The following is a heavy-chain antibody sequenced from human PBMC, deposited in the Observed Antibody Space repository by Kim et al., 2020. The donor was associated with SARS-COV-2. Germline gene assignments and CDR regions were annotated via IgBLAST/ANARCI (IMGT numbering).Heavy chain of an antibody. CDR2: INHSGRN. V-gene: IGHV4-34*01. Sequence: SETLSLTCAVYGGSFSGYYWSWIRQPPGKGLEWIGEINHSGRNNYNPSLKSRVTISVDTSKNQFSLKLTSVTAADTAVYFCARRLSNTSGWGSHYCDLWGQGILVTVSS. CDR3: ARRLSNTSGWGSHYCDL. CDR1: GGSFSGYY. D-gene: IGHD3-10*01. J-gene: IGHJ4*02.